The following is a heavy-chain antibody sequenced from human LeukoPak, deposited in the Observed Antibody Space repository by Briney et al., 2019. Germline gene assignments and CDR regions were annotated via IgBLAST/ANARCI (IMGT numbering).Heavy chain of an antibody. J-gene: IGHJ3*02. V-gene: IGHV3-11*01. CDR1: GFTFSDYY. D-gene: IGHD7-27*01. CDR3: ARDNWDRGFDI. CDR2: ISSSGSTI. Sequence: PGGSLTLSCAASGFTFSDYYRSWIRQAPGKGLEWIAYISSSGSTIYYADSVKGRFTLSRDNAKNSLYVPMNSLRDAETAVYYCARDNWDRGFDIWGQGTMVTVSS.